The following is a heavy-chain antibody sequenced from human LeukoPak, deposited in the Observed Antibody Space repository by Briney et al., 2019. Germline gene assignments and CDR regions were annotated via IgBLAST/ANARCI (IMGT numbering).Heavy chain of an antibody. CDR3: ARPGGSGNFYIY. D-gene: IGHD3-10*01. V-gene: IGHV3-48*01. Sequence: GGSLRLSSAVSGLTFSSYSMTWVRQAPGKGLEWVSYISSGSSAIYFSDSVKGRFTISRDNANNSLFLQMSSLRAEDTAMYYCARPGGSGNFYIYWGQGTLVTVSS. CDR2: ISSGSSAI. CDR1: GLTFSSYS. J-gene: IGHJ4*02.